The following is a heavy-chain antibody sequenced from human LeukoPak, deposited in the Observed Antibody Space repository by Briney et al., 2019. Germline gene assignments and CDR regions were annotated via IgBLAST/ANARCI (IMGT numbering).Heavy chain of an antibody. V-gene: IGHV3-33*01. J-gene: IGHJ4*02. CDR3: ARDRWSSTSYNDY. CDR2: IWYDGNNK. CDR1: GFTFSNYG. Sequence: GGSQRLSCAASGFTFSNYGMHWVRQAPGKGLEWVAVIWYDGNNKYYADSVKGRFTISRDNSKNTLYLQMNSLRAEDTAVYYCARDRWSSTSYNDYWGQGTLVTVSS. D-gene: IGHD2-2*01.